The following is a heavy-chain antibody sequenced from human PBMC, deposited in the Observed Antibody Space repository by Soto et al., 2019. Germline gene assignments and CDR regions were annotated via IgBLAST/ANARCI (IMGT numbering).Heavy chain of an antibody. Sequence: SETLSLTCTVSGGSIGISSYYWGWIRHQPGKGLEWIGHIYYSGSTYYNPSLKSRVTISVDTSKNQFSLKLSSVTAADTAVYYCAGVHSSSGGWFDPWGQGTLVTVSS. J-gene: IGHJ5*02. V-gene: IGHV4-39*07. D-gene: IGHD6-13*01. CDR2: IYYSGST. CDR1: GGSIGISSYY. CDR3: AGVHSSSGGWFDP.